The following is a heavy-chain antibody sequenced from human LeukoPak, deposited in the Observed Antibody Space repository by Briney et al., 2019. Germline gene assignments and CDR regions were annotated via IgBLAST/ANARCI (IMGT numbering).Heavy chain of an antibody. J-gene: IGHJ4*02. CDR3: ARDGRYCSSTSCPLTFDY. D-gene: IGHD2-2*01. V-gene: IGHV3-21*01. Sequence: GGSLRLSCAASGFTFSSYSMNWVRQAPGKGLEWVSSISSSSYIYYADSVKGRFTISRDNAKNSLYLQMNSLRAEDTAVYYCARDGRYCSSTSCPLTFDYWGQGTLVTVSS. CDR1: GFTFSSYS. CDR2: ISSSSYI.